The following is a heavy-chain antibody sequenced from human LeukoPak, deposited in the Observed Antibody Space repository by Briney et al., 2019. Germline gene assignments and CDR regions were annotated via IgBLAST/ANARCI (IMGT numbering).Heavy chain of an antibody. CDR1: GVSISSNF. J-gene: IGHJ4*02. V-gene: IGHV4-59*08. Sequence: PSETLSLTCAVSGVSISSNFWSWLRQPPGKGLEWIGYVYNSGSTSYNASLKRRATISGDTYKNQIFLKLNSVPAADTAVYYCARAEPNRNPADYWGQGNLVTVAS. CDR2: VYNSGST. CDR3: ARAEPNRNPADY. D-gene: IGHD1-14*01.